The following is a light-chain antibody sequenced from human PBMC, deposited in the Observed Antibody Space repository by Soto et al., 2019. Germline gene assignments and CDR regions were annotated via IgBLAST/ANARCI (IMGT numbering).Light chain of an antibody. CDR2: DVS. V-gene: IGKV1-5*01. CDR3: QSYDSCSGA. Sequence: DIQRTKNKSTLSASVGYTVAIACRARQRVSGWLAWYQQKPGKAPKLLIYDVSALRRGVPARFSGSGSGTEFILTISILKPEDSATYYRQSYDSCSGAFGKGTKVDIK. J-gene: IGKJ1*01. CDR1: QRVSGW.